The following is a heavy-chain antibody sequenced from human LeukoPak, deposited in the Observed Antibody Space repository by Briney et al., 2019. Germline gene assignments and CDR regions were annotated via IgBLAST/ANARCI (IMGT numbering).Heavy chain of an antibody. D-gene: IGHD3-3*01. CDR3: ARVXQTYDFWSGYLAGYFDY. Sequence: SETLSLTCTVSGGSISSYYWSWIRQPPGKGLEWIGYIYYSGSTNYNPSLKSRVTISVDTSKNQFSLKLSSVTAADTAVYYCARVXQTYDFWSGYLAGYFDYWGXGXLXXVS. CDR1: GGSISSYY. J-gene: IGHJ4*01. CDR2: IYYSGST. V-gene: IGHV4-59*01.